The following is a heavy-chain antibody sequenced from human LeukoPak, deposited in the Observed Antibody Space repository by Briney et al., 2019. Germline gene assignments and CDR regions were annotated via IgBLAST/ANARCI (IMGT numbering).Heavy chain of an antibody. J-gene: IGHJ4*02. Sequence: TSVKVSCKASGYTSTDYYIHWVRQAPGQGLQWMGWINPNSGTNYAQKFQGRVTMTRDTSINTAYMELNRLRSDDTAIYYCATGKVSGDDFDYWGQGTLSPSPQ. CDR2: INPNSGT. D-gene: IGHD7-27*01. CDR1: GYTSTDYY. V-gene: IGHV1-2*02. CDR3: ATGKVSGDDFDY.